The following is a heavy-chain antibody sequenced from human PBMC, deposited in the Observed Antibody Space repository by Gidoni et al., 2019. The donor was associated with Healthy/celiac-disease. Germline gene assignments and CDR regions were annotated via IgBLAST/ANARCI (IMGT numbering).Heavy chain of an antibody. CDR3: AVVAIATFDI. CDR2: MIPILGIA. V-gene: IGHV1-69*02. J-gene: IGHJ3*02. D-gene: IGHD2-21*01. Sequence: QVQLVQSGAEVKKPGSSVKVSCKASGGTFSSYTISWVRQAPGQGLEWMGRMIPILGIANDAQKFQGRVTITADKSTSTAYMELSSLRSEDTAVYYCAVVAIATFDIWGQGKMVTVSS. CDR1: GGTFSSYT.